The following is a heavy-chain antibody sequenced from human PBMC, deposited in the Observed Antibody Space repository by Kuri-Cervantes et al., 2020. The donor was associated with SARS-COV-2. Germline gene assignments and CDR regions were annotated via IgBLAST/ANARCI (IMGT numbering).Heavy chain of an antibody. CDR2: LDTSGST. V-gene: IGHV4-61*09. D-gene: IGHD4-23*01. Sequence: SETLSLTCAVSGVSVAGGTYYWAWIRQPAGKGLEWIGHLDTSGSTTYNPSLKSRVTISLDTSNNQVSLRLTSATAADTAGYYCARDLGGSNYGGGDYWGQGTLVTVSS. J-gene: IGHJ4*02. CDR1: GVSVAGGTYY. CDR3: ARDLGGSNYGGGDY.